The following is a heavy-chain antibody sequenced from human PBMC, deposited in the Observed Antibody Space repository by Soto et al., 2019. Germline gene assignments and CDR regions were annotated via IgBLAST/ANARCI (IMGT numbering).Heavy chain of an antibody. Sequence: SVKVSCKASGGTFSSYAISWVRQAPGQGLEWMGGIIPIFGTANYAQKFQGRVTITADKSTSTAYMELSSLRSEDTAVYYCARDYSSGWYYFDYWGQGTLVTVSS. V-gene: IGHV1-69*06. D-gene: IGHD6-19*01. CDR1: GGTFSSYA. J-gene: IGHJ4*02. CDR3: ARDYSSGWYYFDY. CDR2: IIPIFGTA.